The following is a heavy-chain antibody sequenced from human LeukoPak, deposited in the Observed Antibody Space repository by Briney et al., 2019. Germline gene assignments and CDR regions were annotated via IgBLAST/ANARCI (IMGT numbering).Heavy chain of an antibody. CDR1: GGPISSYY. CDR3: ARGLRRVATRPLDF. J-gene: IGHJ4*02. V-gene: IGHV4-4*07. CDR2: IYTSGST. Sequence: PSETLSLTCTVSGGPISSYYWSWIRQPAGKGLEWIGRIYTSGSTNYNPSLKSRVTMSVDTSKNQFSLKLTSVTAADTAVYYCARGLRRVATRPLDFWGQGTLVTVSS. D-gene: IGHD6-6*01.